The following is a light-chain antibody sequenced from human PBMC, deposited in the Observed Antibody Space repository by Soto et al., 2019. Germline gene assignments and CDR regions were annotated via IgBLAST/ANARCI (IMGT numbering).Light chain of an antibody. CDR1: NSD. Sequence: QSVLTQPPSASGSPGQSVTLSCTGTNSDVSWHQQHPGKAPKLVIYEVTKRPSGVPDRFSGSKSDNAASLTISRLQAEDEADYYCSSYAGSNNLLFGGGTKLTVL. CDR3: SSYAGSNNLL. CDR2: EVT. J-gene: IGLJ2*01. V-gene: IGLV2-8*01.